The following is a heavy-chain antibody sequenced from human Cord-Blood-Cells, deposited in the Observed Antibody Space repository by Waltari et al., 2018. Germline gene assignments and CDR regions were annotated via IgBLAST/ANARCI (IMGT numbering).Heavy chain of an antibody. Sequence: QLQLTESGPGLVKPSETLSLTCTVSVGSISSSRYHCGWIRQPPGKGLEWIGSIYYSGSTFYNPSLKSRVTISVDTSKNQFSLKLSSVTAADTAVYYCARRRSGSYYDAFDIWGQGTMVTVSS. V-gene: IGHV4-39*01. D-gene: IGHD1-26*01. CDR2: IYYSGST. CDR3: ARRRSGSYYDAFDI. J-gene: IGHJ3*02. CDR1: VGSISSSRYH.